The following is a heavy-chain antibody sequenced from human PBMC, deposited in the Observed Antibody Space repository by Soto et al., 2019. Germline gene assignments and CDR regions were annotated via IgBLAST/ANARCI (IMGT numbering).Heavy chain of an antibody. CDR3: ARDCSSSSCYGRAFDV. Sequence: QVQLQESGPGLVKPSGTLSLTCAVSSGSISSTNWWSWVRQPPGKGLEWIGEIYHSGSVNYNPSLKSRVTMSVDKSKNLFSLKLSSVTAADTAVYYCARDCSSSSCYGRAFDVWGQGTMFTVSS. V-gene: IGHV4-4*02. CDR1: SGSISSTNW. J-gene: IGHJ3*01. CDR2: IYHSGSV. D-gene: IGHD2-2*01.